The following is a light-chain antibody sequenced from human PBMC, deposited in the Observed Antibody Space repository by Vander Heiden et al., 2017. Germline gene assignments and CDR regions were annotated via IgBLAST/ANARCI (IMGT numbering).Light chain of an antibody. CDR2: EGS. CDR1: SSDVGNKNL. J-gene: IGLJ3*02. CDR3: CAYAGSPWV. V-gene: IGLV2-23*01. Sequence: QSALTPPASVSGSPGQSITISCTGTSSDVGNKNLVSWYQQHPGKAPKLMIYEGSKRPSGVSNRFSGSKSGITASLTISGLQAEDEDDYYCCAYAGSPWVFGGGTKLTVL.